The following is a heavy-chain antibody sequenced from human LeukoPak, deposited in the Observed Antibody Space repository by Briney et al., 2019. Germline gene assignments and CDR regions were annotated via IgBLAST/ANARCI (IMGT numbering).Heavy chain of an antibody. CDR2: IYHSGSI. J-gene: IGHJ4*02. CDR3: ARVIRPRITIFGVVIEGFDY. V-gene: IGHV4-38-2*02. Sequence: PSETLSLTCTVSGYSISSGYYWGWIRQPPGKGLEWIGSIYHSGSIYYNPSLKSRVTISVDTSKNQFSLKLSSVTAADTAVYYCARVIRPRITIFGVVIEGFDYWGQGTLVTVSS. D-gene: IGHD3-3*01. CDR1: GYSISSGYY.